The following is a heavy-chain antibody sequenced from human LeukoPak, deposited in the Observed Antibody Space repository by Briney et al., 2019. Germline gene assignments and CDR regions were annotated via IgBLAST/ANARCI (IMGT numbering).Heavy chain of an antibody. CDR3: ARDLKTSGWYGDFDY. D-gene: IGHD6-19*01. Sequence: GGSLRLSCVASGFTVGSNYMSWVRQAPGKGLEWVSAIFSGGSTFYADSVTGRFTISRDNSKNTVYLEMNSLRAEDTAVYYCARDLKTSGWYGDFDYWGQGTLVTASS. V-gene: IGHV3-53*01. J-gene: IGHJ4*02. CDR2: IFSGGST. CDR1: GFTVGSNY.